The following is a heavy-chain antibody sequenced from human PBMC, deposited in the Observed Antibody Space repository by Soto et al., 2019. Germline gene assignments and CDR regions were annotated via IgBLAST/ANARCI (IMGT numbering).Heavy chain of an antibody. V-gene: IGHV4-59*01. J-gene: IGHJ4*02. CDR1: GGSISSYY. D-gene: IGHD1-26*01. Sequence: SETLSLTCTVTGGSISSYYWSWIRQPPGKGLKWIGYIYYSGSTNYNPSLKSRVTISVDTSKNQFSLKLSSVTAADTAVYYCARGYSGSYFGNFDYWGQGTLVTVSS. CDR2: IYYSGST. CDR3: ARGYSGSYFGNFDY.